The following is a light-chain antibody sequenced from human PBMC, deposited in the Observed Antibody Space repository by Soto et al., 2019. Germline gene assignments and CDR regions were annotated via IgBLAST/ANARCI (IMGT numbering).Light chain of an antibody. V-gene: IGKV3D-20*02. CDR1: RSVGAY. J-gene: IGKJ5*01. CDR3: QQRSDWLPIT. Sequence: EIVLTQSPGTLSLSPGERATLSCRASRSVGAYLAWYQQSPGLAPRLLIYAASSRATGIPDRFSGSGSGTDFTLTISRLEPEDFAVYYCQQRSDWLPITFGQGTRLEIK. CDR2: AAS.